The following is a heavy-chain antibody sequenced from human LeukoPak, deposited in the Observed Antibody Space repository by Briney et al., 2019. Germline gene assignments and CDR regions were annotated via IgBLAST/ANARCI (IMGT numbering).Heavy chain of an antibody. V-gene: IGHV1-69*13. CDR3: ARGWLAESTVVTPYNY. D-gene: IGHD4-23*01. CDR1: GGTFSSYA. CDR2: IIPIFGKA. J-gene: IGHJ4*02. Sequence: SEKVSCKASGGTFSSYAISWVRQAPGQGLEWMGGIIPIFGKANYAQKFQGRVTITAVESMSTAYMELSSLRSEDTAVYYCARGWLAESTVVTPYNYWGQGTLVTVSS.